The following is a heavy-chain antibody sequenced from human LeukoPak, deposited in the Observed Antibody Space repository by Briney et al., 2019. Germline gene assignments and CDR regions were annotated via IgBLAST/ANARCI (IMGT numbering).Heavy chain of an antibody. V-gene: IGHV1-69*13. Sequence: WASVKVSCKASGYTFTSYDISWVRQAPGQGLGWMGGIIPIFGTANYAQKFQGRVTITADESTSTAYMELSSLRSEDTAVYYCARDYYDSSGYYHYWGQGTLVTVSS. CDR3: ARDYYDSSGYYHY. D-gene: IGHD3-22*01. CDR1: GYTFTSYD. J-gene: IGHJ4*02. CDR2: IIPIFGTA.